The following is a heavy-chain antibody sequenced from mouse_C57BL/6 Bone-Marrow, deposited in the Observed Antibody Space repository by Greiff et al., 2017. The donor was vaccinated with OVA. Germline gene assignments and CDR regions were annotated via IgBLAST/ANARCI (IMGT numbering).Heavy chain of an antibody. CDR3: ARRGLTTVVAPYAMDY. J-gene: IGHJ4*01. CDR1: GYTFTSYG. CDR2: IYPRSGNT. Sequence: QVQLQQSGAELVRPGASVKLSCKASGYTFTSYGISWVKQRTGQGLEWIGEIYPRSGNTYYNEKFKGKATLTADKSSSTAYMELRSLTSEDSAVYFYARRGLTTVVAPYAMDYWGQGTTVTVSS. V-gene: IGHV1-81*01. D-gene: IGHD1-1*01.